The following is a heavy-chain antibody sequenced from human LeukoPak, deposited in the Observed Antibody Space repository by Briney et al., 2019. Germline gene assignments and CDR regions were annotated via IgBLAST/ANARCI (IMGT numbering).Heavy chain of an antibody. D-gene: IGHD6-13*01. CDR1: GYTFTNYG. V-gene: IGHV1-18*01. CDR3: ARDLVSSSWWDYYYYYMDV. CDR2: ISAYNGNT. J-gene: IGHJ6*03. Sequence: GASVKVSCKASGYTFTNYGISWVRQAPGQGLEWMGWISAYNGNTNYVQKLLQGRVTMTTDTSTSTAYMELRSLRSDDTAVYYCARDLVSSSWWDYYYYYMDVWGKGTTVTISS.